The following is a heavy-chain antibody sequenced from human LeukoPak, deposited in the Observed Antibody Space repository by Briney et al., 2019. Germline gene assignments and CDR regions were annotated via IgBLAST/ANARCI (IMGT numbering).Heavy chain of an antibody. Sequence: GGSLRLPCAASGFTFSDYYMSWLRQAPGKGLEGVSYISSSGSTIYYADSVKGRFTISRDNPNNSLYLQMNSLRAEHTAVYYCASDWAPRNSGDDYWGQGTLVTVSS. CDR3: ASDWAPRNSGDDY. CDR2: ISSSGSTI. D-gene: IGHD3-10*01. V-gene: IGHV3-11*04. J-gene: IGHJ4*02. CDR1: GFTFSDYY.